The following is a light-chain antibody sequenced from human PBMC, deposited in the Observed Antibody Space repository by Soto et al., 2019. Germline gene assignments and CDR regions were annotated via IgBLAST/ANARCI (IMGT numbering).Light chain of an antibody. CDR1: SSDIGVYKY. Sequence: QSALTQPASVSGSPGQSITISCTGTSSDIGVYKYVSWYQQHPGKAPNLMIYEVSNRPSGVSNRVSGSKSGNTASLTISGLQAEDEADYYCSSYTSSSTVVFGGGTQLTVL. J-gene: IGLJ2*01. V-gene: IGLV2-14*01. CDR2: EVS. CDR3: SSYTSSSTVV.